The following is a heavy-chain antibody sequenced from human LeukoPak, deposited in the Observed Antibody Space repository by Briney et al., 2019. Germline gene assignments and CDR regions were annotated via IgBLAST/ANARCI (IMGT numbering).Heavy chain of an antibody. CDR2: IWGTSSTI. D-gene: IGHD3-9*01. V-gene: IGHV3-48*02. J-gene: IGHJ4*02. CDR1: TFTFSTSP. CDR3: VRDQDWAFDY. Sequence: GGSLRLSCAASTFTFSTSPMNWVRQAPGKGLEWLSYIWGTSSTIWYADSVKGRFTISRDNAKSSLFLQMNSLRDEDTAVYYCVRDQDWAFDYWGQGTLVSVSS.